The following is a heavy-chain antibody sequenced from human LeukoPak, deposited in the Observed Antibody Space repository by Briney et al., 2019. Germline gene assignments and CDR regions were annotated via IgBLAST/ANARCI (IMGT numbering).Heavy chain of an antibody. D-gene: IGHD3-10*01. CDR3: ARVSLVRGAPDYYFDY. CDR2: IYYSGST. V-gene: IGHV4-39*07. Sequence: QASETLSLTCTVSGGSISSGSYYWGWIRQPPGKGLEWIGSIYYSGSTYYNPSLKSRVTVSVDTSKNQFSLNLNSVTAADTAVYYCARVSLVRGAPDYYFDYWGQGTLVTVSS. CDR1: GGSISSGSYY. J-gene: IGHJ4*02.